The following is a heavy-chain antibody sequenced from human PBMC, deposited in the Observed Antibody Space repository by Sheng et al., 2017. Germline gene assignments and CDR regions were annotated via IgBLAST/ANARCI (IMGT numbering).Heavy chain of an antibody. CDR2: IYHSGST. CDR1: GYSISSGYY. CDR3: ASSPPYGDYVAY. Sequence: QVQLQESGPGLVKPSETLSLTCTVSGYSISSGYYWGWIRQPPGKGLEWIGSIYHSGSTYYNPSLKSRVTISVDTSKNQFSLKLSSVTAADTAVYYCASSPPYGDYVAYWGQGTLVTVSS. D-gene: IGHD4-17*01. J-gene: IGHJ4*02. V-gene: IGHV4-38-2*02.